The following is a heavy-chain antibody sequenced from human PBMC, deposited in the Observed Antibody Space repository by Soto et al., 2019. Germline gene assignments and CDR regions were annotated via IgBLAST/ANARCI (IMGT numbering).Heavy chain of an antibody. CDR3: ARAKYSSSSGYYGMDV. J-gene: IGHJ6*02. Sequence: PSETLSLTCAVSGGSISSSNWWSWVRQPPGKGLEWIGEIYHSGSTNYNPSLKSRVTISVDKSKNQFSLKLSSVTAADTAVYYCARAKYSSSSGYYGMDVWGQGTTVTVSS. D-gene: IGHD6-6*01. CDR1: GGSISSSNW. V-gene: IGHV4-4*02. CDR2: IYHSGST.